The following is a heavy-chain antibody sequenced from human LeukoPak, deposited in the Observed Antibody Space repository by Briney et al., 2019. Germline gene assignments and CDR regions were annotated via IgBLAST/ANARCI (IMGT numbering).Heavy chain of an antibody. CDR1: GFTFSSYE. D-gene: IGHD6-19*01. CDR3: ARDPSSGWYLKGWFDP. V-gene: IGHV3-48*03. Sequence: GGSLRLSCAASGFTFSSYEMNWVRQAPGKGLEWVSYISSSGTIYYADSVKGRFTISRDNAKNSLYLQMNSLRAEDTAVYYCARDPSSGWYLKGWFDPWGQGTLVTVSS. CDR2: ISSSGTI. J-gene: IGHJ5*02.